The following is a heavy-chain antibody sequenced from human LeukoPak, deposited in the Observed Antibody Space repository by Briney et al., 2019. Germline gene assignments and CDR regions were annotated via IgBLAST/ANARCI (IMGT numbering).Heavy chain of an antibody. D-gene: IGHD4-11*01. CDR2: VTGSGDIA. V-gene: IGHV3-11*04. Sequence: PGGSLRLSCAASGFTFSDYYMSWIRQAPGKGLEWVSYVTGSGDIASYADSVRGRFTISRDNAKNSLYLQMNSLRAEDTAVYYCARDRLTDPFDYWGQGTLVTVSS. CDR3: ARDRLTDPFDY. J-gene: IGHJ4*02. CDR1: GFTFSDYY.